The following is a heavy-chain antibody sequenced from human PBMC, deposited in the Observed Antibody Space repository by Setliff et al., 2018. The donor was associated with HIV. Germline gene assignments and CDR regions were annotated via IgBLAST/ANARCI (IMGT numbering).Heavy chain of an antibody. CDR3: AKDRYSSGWSPLDY. V-gene: IGHV3-30*18. CDR1: GFTFSSYG. CDR2: IAYVGSNK. D-gene: IGHD6-19*01. J-gene: IGHJ4*02. Sequence: GGSLRLSCAASGFTFSSYGMHWARQAPGKGLEWVAVIAYVGSNKYYADSVKGRFTISRDNSKNTLYLQMNSLRAEDTAVYYCAKDRYSSGWSPLDYWGQGTLVTVSS.